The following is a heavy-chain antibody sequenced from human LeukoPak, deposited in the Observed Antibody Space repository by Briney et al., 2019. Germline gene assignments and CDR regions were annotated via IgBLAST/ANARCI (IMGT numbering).Heavy chain of an antibody. J-gene: IGHJ3*02. Sequence: GGSLRLSCAASGFTFSNAAMSWFRQAPGKGLEWVSFIGVNGGNTNYADSVKGRFTISRDNAKNSLYLQMNSLRAEDTAVYYCARDQKRDYYDSSGPRSGAFDTWGQGTMVTVSS. V-gene: IGHV3-21*01. CDR1: GFTFSNAA. D-gene: IGHD3-22*01. CDR3: ARDQKRDYYDSSGPRSGAFDT. CDR2: IGVNGGNT.